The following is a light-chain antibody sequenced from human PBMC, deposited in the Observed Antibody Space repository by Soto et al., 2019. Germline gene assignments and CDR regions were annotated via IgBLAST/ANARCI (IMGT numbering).Light chain of an antibody. CDR2: ANN. Sequence: QSVLTQPPSVSRTPGQRVTISCTRSSSNIGTGYDVHWYQQLPGTAPKLLIYANNNRPSGVPDRFSGSKSGTSASLAITGLQAEDEADYYCQSYDSSLSGYVFGSGTKLTVL. J-gene: IGLJ1*01. CDR3: QSYDSSLSGYV. CDR1: SSNIGTGYD. V-gene: IGLV1-40*01.